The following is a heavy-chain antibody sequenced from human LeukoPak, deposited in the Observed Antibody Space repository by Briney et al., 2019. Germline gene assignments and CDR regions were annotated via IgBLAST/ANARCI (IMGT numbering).Heavy chain of an antibody. CDR1: GYTFSDYY. CDR2: INPNSGVT. J-gene: IGHJ6*03. D-gene: IGHD4-17*01. V-gene: IGHV1-2*02. Sequence: GASVKVSCKASGYTFSDYYLHWVRQAPGQGLEWMGWINPNSGVTNYAQKFQGRVTMTRDTSISTAYMEVSRLRSDDTAVYYCASGTGAVTARVTGYFYYMDVWGKGTTVTVSS. CDR3: ASGTGAVTARVTGYFYYMDV.